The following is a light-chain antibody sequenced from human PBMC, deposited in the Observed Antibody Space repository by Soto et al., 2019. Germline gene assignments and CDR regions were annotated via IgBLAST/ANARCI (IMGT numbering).Light chain of an antibody. CDR3: QQFAISTT. J-gene: IGKJ1*01. Sequence: DIHMTQSPSSLSASLGYGFTITCRASHNIERWMAWYQQKPGKAPSLLIFDASTLHSGVPSRFSGSGSGTDFTLTISSLQPDDFPTYYCQQFAISTTFGQGTKVDIK. V-gene: IGKV1-5*01. CDR2: DAS. CDR1: HNIERW.